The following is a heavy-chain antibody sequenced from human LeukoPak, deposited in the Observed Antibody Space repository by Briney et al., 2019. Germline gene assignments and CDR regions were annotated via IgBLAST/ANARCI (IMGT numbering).Heavy chain of an antibody. CDR3: AREVWTPSSSSDY. CDR1: GFTFSSYS. Sequence: AGGSLRLSCAASGFTFSSYSMNWVRQAPGKGLEWVSYISSSSSTIYYADSVKGRFTISRDNAKNSLYLQMNSLRAEDTAVYYCAREVWTPSSSSDYWGQGTLVTVSS. V-gene: IGHV3-48*01. D-gene: IGHD6-6*01. CDR2: ISSSSSTI. J-gene: IGHJ4*02.